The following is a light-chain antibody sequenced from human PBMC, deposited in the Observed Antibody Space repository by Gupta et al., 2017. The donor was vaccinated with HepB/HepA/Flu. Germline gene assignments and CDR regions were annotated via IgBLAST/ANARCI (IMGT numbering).Light chain of an antibody. CDR2: GAS. CDR1: QNIGRQ. V-gene: IGKV3D-15*01. Sequence: EIVMTQSPLTLSVSPGDSATLSCRASQNIGRQCAWYQQKPGQAPRLLIFGASSRAAGVPARFSGSGSGTEFTLTINSLQSEDFALYYCQQYDERPPWTFGQGTRVDIK. CDR3: QQYDERPPWT. J-gene: IGKJ1*01.